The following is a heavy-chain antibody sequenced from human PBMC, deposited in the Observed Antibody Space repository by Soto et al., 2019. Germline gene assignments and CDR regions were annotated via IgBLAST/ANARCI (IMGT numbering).Heavy chain of an antibody. D-gene: IGHD6-13*01. Sequence: GGSLRLSCAASGFSVSNNYMTWVRQAPGKGLEWVSVIYTDDTTYYADSVKGRFSISRDNSKNTLYLQMNSLRADDTAIYYCARDPGFSTSAWDYYYYGLDVWGQGTTVTVSS. CDR2: IYTDDTT. J-gene: IGHJ6*02. CDR3: ARDPGFSTSAWDYYYYGLDV. CDR1: GFSVSNNY. V-gene: IGHV3-53*01.